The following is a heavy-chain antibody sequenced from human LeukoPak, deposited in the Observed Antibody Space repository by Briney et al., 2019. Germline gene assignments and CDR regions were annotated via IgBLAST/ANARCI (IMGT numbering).Heavy chain of an antibody. Sequence: ASVKVSCKASGYTFTSYGISWVRQAPGQGLEWMGWISAYNGNTNYAQKLQGRVTMTTDTSTSTAYMELRSLRSDDTAVYYCARVPLGFTERGLFDPWGQGTLVTVSS. CDR3: ARVPLGFTERGLFDP. CDR1: GYTFTSYG. J-gene: IGHJ5*02. CDR2: ISAYNGNT. D-gene: IGHD2-8*02. V-gene: IGHV1-18*01.